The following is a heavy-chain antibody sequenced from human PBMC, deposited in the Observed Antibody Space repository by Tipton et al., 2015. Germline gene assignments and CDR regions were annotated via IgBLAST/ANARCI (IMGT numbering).Heavy chain of an antibody. V-gene: IGHV4-59*08. CDR1: GGSFSDYY. CDR3: ARGRGLGLFDY. CDR2: IYYSGST. J-gene: IGHJ4*02. Sequence: GLVKPSENLSLTCTVSGGSFSDYYWSWIRQSPGEGLEWIGYIYYSGSTNYNPSLRSRVAMSMDTSKNQFSLRLSSVTAADTAVYYCARGRGLGLFDYWGQGTLVTVSS. D-gene: IGHD1-26*01.